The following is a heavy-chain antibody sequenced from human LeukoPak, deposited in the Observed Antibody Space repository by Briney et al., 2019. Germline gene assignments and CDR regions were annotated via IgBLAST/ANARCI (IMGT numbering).Heavy chain of an antibody. CDR2: INHSGST. V-gene: IGHV4-34*01. J-gene: IGHJ4*02. D-gene: IGHD6-19*01. Sequence: PSETLSLTCAVYGGSFSGYYWSWIRQPPGKGLEWIGEINHSGSTNYSPSPKSRVTISVDTSKNQFSLKLSSVTAADTAVYYCARTYSSGWYEDYWGQGTLVTVSS. CDR3: ARTYSSGWYEDY. CDR1: GGSFSGYY.